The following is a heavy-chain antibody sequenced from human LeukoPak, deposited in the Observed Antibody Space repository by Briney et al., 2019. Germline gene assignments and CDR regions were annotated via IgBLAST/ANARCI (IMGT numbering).Heavy chain of an antibody. CDR1: GYSFTSYW. V-gene: IGHV5-51*01. CDR3: ARTKDIVTTPKRVGFDY. Sequence: GEPLKISCKGSGYSFTSYWIGWVRQMPGKGLEWMGIIYPGDSDTRYSPSFQGQVTISADKSISTTYLQWSSLKASDTAMYYCARTKDIVTTPKRVGFDYWGQGTLVTVSS. CDR2: IYPGDSDT. D-gene: IGHD5-12*01. J-gene: IGHJ4*02.